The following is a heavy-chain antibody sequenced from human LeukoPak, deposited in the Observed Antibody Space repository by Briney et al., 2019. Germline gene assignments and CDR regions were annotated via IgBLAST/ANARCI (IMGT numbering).Heavy chain of an antibody. CDR1: GFTFSSFW. Sequence: PGGALRLSCAASGFTFSSFWMHWVRQAPGKGLVWVSRINGDGSNTDYADSVKGRFTISRDNAKNTLYLQMNSLRAEDTAVYYCARSEYSMSRFDQWGQGTLVTVSS. D-gene: IGHD6-6*01. J-gene: IGHJ4*02. CDR3: ARSEYSMSRFDQ. CDR2: INGDGSNT. V-gene: IGHV3-74*01.